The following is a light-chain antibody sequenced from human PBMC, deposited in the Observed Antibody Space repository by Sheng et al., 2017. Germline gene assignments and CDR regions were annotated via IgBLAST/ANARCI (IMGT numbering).Light chain of an antibody. CDR1: QTVNKY. CDR2: AAS. J-gene: IGKJ1*01. Sequence: DIQMTQSPSSLSASVGDRVTITCRASQTVNKYLNWYQQKPGTAPKLLVYAASTLQSGVPARFSGSGSGSDFTLTIDSLQPEDFATYYCQQSYSIPRTFAKGP. V-gene: IGKV1-39*01. CDR3: QQSYSIPRT.